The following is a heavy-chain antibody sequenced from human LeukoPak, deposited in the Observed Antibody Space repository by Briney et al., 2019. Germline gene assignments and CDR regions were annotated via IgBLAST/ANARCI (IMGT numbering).Heavy chain of an antibody. CDR1: GGSFSGYY. D-gene: IGHD1-7*01. V-gene: IGHV4-34*01. CDR2: INHSGST. CDR3: ARPRWYNWNSRAFDI. Sequence: SETLSLTCAVYGGSFSGYYWSWIRQPPGKGLEWIGEINHSGSTNYNPSLMSRVTISVDTSKNQFSLKLSSVTAADTAVYYCARPRWYNWNSRAFDIWGQGTMVTVSS. J-gene: IGHJ3*02.